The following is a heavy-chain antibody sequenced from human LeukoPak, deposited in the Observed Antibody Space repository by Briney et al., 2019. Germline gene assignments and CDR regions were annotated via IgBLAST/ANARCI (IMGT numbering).Heavy chain of an antibody. Sequence: GGSLRRSYADSGFSFLNFWMSCVRQAPGKGLEWVANIKQDGSEKYYVDSVKGRFTISRDNAKNSLYLQMNSLRAEDTAVYYCARDDVYLNSWGQGTLVTVSS. CDR2: IKQDGSEK. V-gene: IGHV3-7*04. CDR1: GFSFLNFW. J-gene: IGHJ4*02. CDR3: ARDDVYLNS.